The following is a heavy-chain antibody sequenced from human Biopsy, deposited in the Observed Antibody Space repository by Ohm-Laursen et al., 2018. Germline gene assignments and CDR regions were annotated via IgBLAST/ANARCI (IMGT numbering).Heavy chain of an antibody. CDR3: ARDYYPYVDYLKDVPLCDS. CDR2: INTYSGNT. D-gene: IGHD4-17*01. Sequence: VASVKVSCKASGGSFSTYTISWVRQAPGQGLEWMGWINTYSGNTNYGKKFHDRVIMTSDTSTSTAYLEHRSLRSDDTAVYYCARDYYPYVDYLKDVPLCDSWGQGTLVTVSS. J-gene: IGHJ4*02. V-gene: IGHV1-18*01. CDR1: GGSFSTYT.